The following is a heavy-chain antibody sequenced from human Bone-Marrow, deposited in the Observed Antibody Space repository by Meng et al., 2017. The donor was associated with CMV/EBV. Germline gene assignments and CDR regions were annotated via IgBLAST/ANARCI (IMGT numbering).Heavy chain of an antibody. V-gene: IGHV3-48*04. J-gene: IGHJ3*02. Sequence: GESRKISCGACGFTFSSYDMHWVRQAPGKGLEGVSYISSSSSTIYYADSVKGRFTISRDNAKNSLYLQMNSLRAEGTAVYYCARAGIVVVPAAIPHRAFDIWGQGTMATVPS. CDR3: ARAGIVVVPAAIPHRAFDI. CDR1: GFTFSSYD. D-gene: IGHD2-2*01. CDR2: ISSSSSTI.